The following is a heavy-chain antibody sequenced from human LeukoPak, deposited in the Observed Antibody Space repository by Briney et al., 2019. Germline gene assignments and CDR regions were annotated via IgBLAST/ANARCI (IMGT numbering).Heavy chain of an antibody. CDR3: ARDKQMSGNYYYYYGMDV. CDR2: IYYSGST. CDR1: GGSFSGYY. Sequence: SETLSLTCAVYGGSFSGYYWSWIRQPPGKGLEWIGYIYYSGSTNYNPSLKSRVTISVDTSKNQFSLKLSSVTAADTAVYYCARDKQMSGNYYYYYGMDVWGQGTTVTVSS. J-gene: IGHJ6*02. D-gene: IGHD1-14*01. V-gene: IGHV4-59*01.